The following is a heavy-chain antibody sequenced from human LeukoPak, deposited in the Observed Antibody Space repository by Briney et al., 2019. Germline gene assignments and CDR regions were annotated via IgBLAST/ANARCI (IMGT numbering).Heavy chain of an antibody. J-gene: IGHJ4*02. CDR3: ARAWFCSGGSCQYYFDY. V-gene: IGHV1-18*01. CDR2: ISTYNGNT. Sequence: ASVKVTCKASGYTFRSFVISWVRQAPGQGLEWMGRISTYNGNTNYAQKFQGRVTMTTDTSTSTAYMELRSLRSDDTAVYYCARAWFCSGGSCQYYFDYWGQGTLVTVSS. CDR1: GYTFRSFV. D-gene: IGHD2-15*01.